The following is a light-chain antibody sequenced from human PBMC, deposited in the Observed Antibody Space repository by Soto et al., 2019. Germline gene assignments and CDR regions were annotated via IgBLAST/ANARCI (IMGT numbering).Light chain of an antibody. CDR1: SGRIVSNF. V-gene: IGLV6-57*04. CDR2: EDN. CDR3: QSFHSSAVI. J-gene: IGLJ2*01. Sequence: FMLTQPHSVSESPGKTVTVSCTRSSGRIVSNFVQWYQQRPGSAPTTVIYEDNQRPSGVPDRFSGAIDSSSNSASLTISGLKTEDEADYYCQSFHSSAVIFGGGTKVTVL.